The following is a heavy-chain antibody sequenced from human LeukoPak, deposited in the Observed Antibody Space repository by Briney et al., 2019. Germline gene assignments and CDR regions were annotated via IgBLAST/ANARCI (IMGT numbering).Heavy chain of an antibody. CDR1: GFTLSASS. V-gene: IGHV3-21*04. J-gene: IGHJ4*02. CDR2: ISTSSIYI. CDR3: ARAKPKNMVRGLIMRRESRYYFDY. D-gene: IGHD3-10*01. Sequence: SGGSLRLSCAASGFTLSASSMNWVRQAPGKGLEWVSSISTSSIYIYYSDSVKGRFTISRDNAKNSLYLQMNSLRAEDMAVYYCARAKPKNMVRGLIMRRESRYYFDYWGQGTLVTVSS.